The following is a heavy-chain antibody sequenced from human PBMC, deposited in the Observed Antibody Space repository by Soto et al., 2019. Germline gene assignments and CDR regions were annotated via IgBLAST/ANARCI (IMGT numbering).Heavy chain of an antibody. J-gene: IGHJ3*02. CDR1: GYTFTGYY. D-gene: IGHD3-22*01. Sequence: GASVKVSCKASGYTFTGYYMHWVRQAPGQGLEWMGWINPNSGGTNYAQKFQGWVTMTRDTSISTAYMELSRLRSDDTAVYYCARVLRGGEYYDSSGYYFLDAFDIWGQGTMVTVS. CDR3: ARVLRGGEYYDSSGYYFLDAFDI. V-gene: IGHV1-2*04. CDR2: INPNSGGT.